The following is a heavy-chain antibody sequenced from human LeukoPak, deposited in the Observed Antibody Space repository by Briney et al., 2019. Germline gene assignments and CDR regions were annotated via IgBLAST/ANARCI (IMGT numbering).Heavy chain of an antibody. CDR3: ARDLFGDLRSDDAFDI. J-gene: IGHJ3*02. V-gene: IGHV4-4*07. CDR2: IYTSGST. Sequence: PSETLSLTCTVSGGSISSYYWSWIRQPAGKGLEWIGRIYTSGSTNYNPSLKSRVTMSVDTSKNQFSLKLSSVTAAGTAVYYCARDLFGDLRSDDAFDIWGQGTMVTVSS. D-gene: IGHD4-17*01. CDR1: GGSISSYY.